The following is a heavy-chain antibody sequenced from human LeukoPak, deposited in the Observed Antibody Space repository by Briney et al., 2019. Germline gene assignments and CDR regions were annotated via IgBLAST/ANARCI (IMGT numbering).Heavy chain of an antibody. V-gene: IGHV3-30*01. CDR1: GFTFSSYA. D-gene: IGHD3-3*02. Sequence: PGGSLRLSCAASGFTFSSYAMQWVRQAPGKGLEGGAVISYDGRNKYYARSVKGRFTIPRDNSKNTLYLQMNSLRAEGTALYYCARPSHLIYYYYYMYVWGKGTTVTVSS. CDR2: ISYDGRNK. CDR3: ARPSHLIYYYYYMYV. J-gene: IGHJ6*03.